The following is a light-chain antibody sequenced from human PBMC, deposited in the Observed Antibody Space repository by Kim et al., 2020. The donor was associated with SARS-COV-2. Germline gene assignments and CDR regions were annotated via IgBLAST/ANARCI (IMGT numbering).Light chain of an antibody. V-gene: IGLV3-19*01. CDR3: NSRDSSGTHLV. Sequence: AVGQTVRITCQGDSLRTYYATWYQQRPGQAPILVIYGKNNRPSGIPDRFSGSSSGNTASLTITGAQAEDEADYYCNSRDSSGTHLVFGGGTKLTVL. J-gene: IGLJ3*02. CDR2: GKN. CDR1: SLRTYY.